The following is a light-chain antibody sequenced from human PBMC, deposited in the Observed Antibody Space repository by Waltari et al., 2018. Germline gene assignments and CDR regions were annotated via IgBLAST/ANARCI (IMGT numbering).Light chain of an antibody. Sequence: EVIMTQSPATMYVSLGEGVNISCRASQSVSSKLAWYQQKPGQAPRLLVYDSSTRATGIPTRFSGSGSGTEFTLTISSLQSEDFAVYYCQQYSHWPTTFGQGTKLEI. J-gene: IGKJ1*01. CDR3: QQYSHWPTT. V-gene: IGKV3-15*01. CDR1: QSVSSK. CDR2: DSS.